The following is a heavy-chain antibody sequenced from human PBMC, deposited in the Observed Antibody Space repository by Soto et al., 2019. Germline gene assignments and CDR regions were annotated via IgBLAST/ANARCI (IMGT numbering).Heavy chain of an antibody. CDR1: GFTFSSYA. CDR2: ISYDGSNK. V-gene: IGHV3-30-3*01. D-gene: IGHD2-15*01. J-gene: IGHJ4*02. Sequence: QVQLVESGGGVVQPGRSLRLSCAASGFTFSSYAMHWVRQAPGKGLEWVAVISYDGSNKYYADSVKGRFTISRDNSKNALYLQMNSLRAEDTAVYYWARETTGSGGAFDYWGQGTLVTVSS. CDR3: ARETTGSGGAFDY.